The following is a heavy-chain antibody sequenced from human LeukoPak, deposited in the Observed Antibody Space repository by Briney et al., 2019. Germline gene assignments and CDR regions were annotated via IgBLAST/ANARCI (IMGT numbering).Heavy chain of an antibody. J-gene: IGHJ2*01. CDR2: IWYDGSQR. CDR3: ARVVSYYGSSSRVLDV. V-gene: IGHV3-33*01. CDR1: GFNFSRNG. Sequence: PGGSLRLSCAASGFNFSRNGMHWVRQAPGKGLEWVSLIWYDGSQRQYADSVQGRFTVSRDNLKNTLYLEMNGLRVEDTAVYYCARVVSYYGSSSRVLDVWGRGTLVTVSS. D-gene: IGHD3-10*01.